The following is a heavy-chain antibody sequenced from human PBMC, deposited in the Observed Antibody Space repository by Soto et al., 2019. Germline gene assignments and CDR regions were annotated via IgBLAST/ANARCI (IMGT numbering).Heavy chain of an antibody. CDR2: IIPILGIA. CDR1: GGTFSSYT. D-gene: IGHD5-18*01. V-gene: IGHV1-69*02. Sequence: GASVKVSCKASGGTFSSYTISWVRQAPGQGLEWMGRIIPILGIANYAQKFQGKVTITADKSTSTAYMELSSLRSEDTAVYYCARGTAHDNYYYGMDVWGQGTTVTVSS. CDR3: ARGTAHDNYYYGMDV. J-gene: IGHJ6*02.